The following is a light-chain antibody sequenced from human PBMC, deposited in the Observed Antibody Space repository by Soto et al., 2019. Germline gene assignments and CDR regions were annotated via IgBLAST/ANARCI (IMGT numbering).Light chain of an antibody. CDR3: QSYDSSLSSPYV. V-gene: IGLV1-40*01. CDR1: SSNIGAGYG. Sequence: QSVLTQPPSVSGAPGQRVTISCTGSSSNIGAGYGVYWYQHLPGTAPKLLIYGNSNRPSGVPDRFSGSKSGPSASLAITGLQADDEADYYCQSYDSSLSSPYVFGTGTKVTVL. CDR2: GNS. J-gene: IGLJ1*01.